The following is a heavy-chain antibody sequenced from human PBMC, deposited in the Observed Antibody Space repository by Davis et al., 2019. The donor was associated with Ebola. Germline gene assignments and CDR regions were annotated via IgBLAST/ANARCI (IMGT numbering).Heavy chain of an antibody. CDR2: IHYSGST. D-gene: IGHD5-12*01. CDR3: ARGWLRTYFDY. CDR1: GVSISSYH. J-gene: IGHJ4*02. Sequence: PGGSLRLSCTVSGVSISSYHWSWIRQPPGKGLEWIGYIHYSGSTNYNPSLKSRVTISVDTPKNQLSLKLTSVTPEDTAVYFCARGWLRTYFDYWGQGTLVTVSS. V-gene: IGHV4-59*12.